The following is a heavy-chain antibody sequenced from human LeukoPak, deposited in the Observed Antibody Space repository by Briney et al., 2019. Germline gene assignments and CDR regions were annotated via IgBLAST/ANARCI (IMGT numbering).Heavy chain of an antibody. V-gene: IGHV4-59*01. CDR1: GGSISSYY. Sequence: KPSETLSLTCTVSGGSISSYYWSWIRQPPGKGLEWIGYIYYSGSTNYNPSLKSRVTISVDTSKNQFSLKLSSVTAADTAVYYCARDVLSGFDYWGQGTLVTVSS. D-gene: IGHD3-16*01. J-gene: IGHJ4*02. CDR3: ARDVLSGFDY. CDR2: IYYSGST.